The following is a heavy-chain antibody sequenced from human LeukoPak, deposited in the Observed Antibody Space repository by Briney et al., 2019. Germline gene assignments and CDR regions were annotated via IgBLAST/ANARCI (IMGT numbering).Heavy chain of an antibody. D-gene: IGHD6-19*01. CDR2: ISSSSSTI. V-gene: IGHV3-48*03. CDR1: GFTFSSYE. CDR3: ARDRSGSSGWSRPTPFDY. J-gene: IGHJ4*02. Sequence: PGGSLRLSCAASGFTFSSYEMNWVRQAPGKGLEWVSYISSSSSTIYYADSVKGRFTISRDNAKNSLYLQMNSLRAEDTAVYSCARDRSGSSGWSRPTPFDYWGQGTLVTVSS.